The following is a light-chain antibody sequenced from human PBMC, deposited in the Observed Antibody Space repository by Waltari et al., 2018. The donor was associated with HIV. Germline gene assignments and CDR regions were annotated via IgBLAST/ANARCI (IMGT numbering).Light chain of an antibody. V-gene: IGLV2-23*01. Sequence: QSAMTQPASGSGSPGQSITISCPGNSSDVGDYNLVPWYQHYPGKAPKLMLYEGSKPPSGVSNRFSCSKSGNTSSLTISGLQTDDEADYYCCSYAGSFVVFGGGTKLTVL. CDR2: EGS. CDR3: CSYAGSFVV. J-gene: IGLJ2*01. CDR1: SSDVGDYNL.